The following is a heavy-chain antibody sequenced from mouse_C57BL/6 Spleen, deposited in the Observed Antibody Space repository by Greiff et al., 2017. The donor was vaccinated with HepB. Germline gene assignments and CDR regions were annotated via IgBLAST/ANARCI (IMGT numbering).Heavy chain of an antibody. J-gene: IGHJ4*01. V-gene: IGHV1-55*01. D-gene: IGHD2-4*01. CDR2: IYPGSGST. CDR1: GYTFTSYW. CDR3: ARFHDYDGAIDY. Sequence: QVQLKQPGAELVKPGASVKMSCKASGYTFTSYWITWVKQRPGQGLEWIGDIYPGSGSTNYNEKFKSKATLTVDTSSSTAYMQLSSLTSEDSAVYYCARFHDYDGAIDYWGQGTSVTVSS.